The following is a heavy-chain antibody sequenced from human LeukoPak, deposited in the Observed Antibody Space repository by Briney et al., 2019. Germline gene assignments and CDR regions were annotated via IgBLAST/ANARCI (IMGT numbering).Heavy chain of an antibody. V-gene: IGHV3-48*03. CDR3: TSRYCTTTNCYSFDN. J-gene: IGHJ3*02. CDR1: GFTFSSYE. Sequence: GGSLRLSCAASGFTFSSYEMNWVRQAPGKGLEWVSYISSSGSTIYYADSVKGRFTISRDNAKNSLYLQMNSLRVEDTAVYYCTSRYCTTTNCYSFDNWGQGTLVTVSS. CDR2: ISSSGSTI. D-gene: IGHD2-2*01.